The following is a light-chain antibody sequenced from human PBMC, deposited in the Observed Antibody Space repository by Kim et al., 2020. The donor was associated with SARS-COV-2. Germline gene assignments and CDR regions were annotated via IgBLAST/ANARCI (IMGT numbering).Light chain of an antibody. Sequence: GQSITISCTGTSSDVGGYNYVSWDQQHPGKDPKLMIYDVSKRPSGVSNRFSGSKSGNTASLTISGLQAEDEADYYCSSYTSSSTWVFGGGTKLTVL. CDR3: SSYTSSSTWV. V-gene: IGLV2-14*04. CDR1: SSDVGGYNY. CDR2: DVS. J-gene: IGLJ3*02.